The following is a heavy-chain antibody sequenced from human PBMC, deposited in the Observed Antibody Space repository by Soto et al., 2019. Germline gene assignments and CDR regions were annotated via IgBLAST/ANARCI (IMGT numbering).Heavy chain of an antibody. CDR2: IYYSGST. J-gene: IGHJ5*02. V-gene: IGHV4-31*03. Sequence: SETLSLTCTVSGGSISSGGYYWSWIRQHPGKGLEWIGYIYYSGSTYYNPSLKSRVTISVDTSKNQFSLKLSSVTAADTAVYYCARGGYSYGYVIDPWGQGTLVTVSS. CDR1: GGSISSGGYY. CDR3: ARGGYSYGYVIDP. D-gene: IGHD5-18*01.